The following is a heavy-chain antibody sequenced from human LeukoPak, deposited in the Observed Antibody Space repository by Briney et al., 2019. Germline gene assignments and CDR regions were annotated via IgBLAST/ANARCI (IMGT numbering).Heavy chain of an antibody. CDR2: IIPIFGTA. J-gene: IGHJ6*03. CDR1: GGTFSSYA. CDR3: ARGARSGGSWDYYYYYMDV. V-gene: IGHV1-69*05. Sequence: SVKVSCKASGGTFSSYAISWVRQAPGQGLEWMGGIIPIFGTANYAQKFQGRVTITTDESTSTAYMELSSLRSEDTAVYYCARGARSGGSWDYYYYYMDVWGKGTTVTVTS. D-gene: IGHD2-15*01.